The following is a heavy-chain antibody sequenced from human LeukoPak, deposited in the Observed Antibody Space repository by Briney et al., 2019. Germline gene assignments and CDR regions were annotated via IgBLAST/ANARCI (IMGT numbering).Heavy chain of an antibody. CDR3: ARGLGGASYYMDV. CDR2: VDTSGDT. J-gene: IGHJ6*03. V-gene: IGHV4-4*07. CDR1: GGSLSSFY. Sequence: SETLSLTCTVSGGSLSSFYWSWVRQPAGKGPEWIGRVDTSGDTHYNPSLKSRAAMSLDTSKKQFSLKLNSVAVADTAVYYCARGLGGASYYMDVWGKGTTVTVSS. D-gene: IGHD3-16*01.